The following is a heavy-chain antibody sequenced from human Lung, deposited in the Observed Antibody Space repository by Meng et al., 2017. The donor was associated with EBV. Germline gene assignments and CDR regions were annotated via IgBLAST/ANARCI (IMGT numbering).Heavy chain of an antibody. CDR2: INHSGRT. D-gene: IGHD3-16*01. CDR3: ARDQGMRGWFDP. Sequence: VQAQQGGAGMLKPSGTLFCTCAGYGGSFGGYYWSWIRQPPGKGLEWIGEINHSGRTNYNPSLKSRVAISVDTSKNQFSLKLSSVTAADTAVYYCARDQGMRGWFDPWGQGTLVTVSS. J-gene: IGHJ5*02. CDR1: GGSFGGYY. V-gene: IGHV4-34*01.